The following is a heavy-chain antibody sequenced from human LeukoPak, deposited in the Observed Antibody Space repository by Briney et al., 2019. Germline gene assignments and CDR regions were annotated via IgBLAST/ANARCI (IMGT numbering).Heavy chain of an antibody. D-gene: IGHD2-2*02. CDR2: ISGSGGST. J-gene: IGHJ3*02. CDR3: AKDSYLSLAHVAFDI. Sequence: PGGSLRLSCAASGFTLSSYAMSWVRQAPGKGLEWVSAISGSGGSTYYADSVKGRFTISRVNSKNTLYLQMNSLRAEDTAVYYCAKDSYLSLAHVAFDIWGQGTMVTVSS. V-gene: IGHV3-23*01. CDR1: GFTLSSYA.